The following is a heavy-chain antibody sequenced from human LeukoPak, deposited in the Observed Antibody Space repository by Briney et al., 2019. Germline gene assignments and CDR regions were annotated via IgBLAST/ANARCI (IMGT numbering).Heavy chain of an antibody. CDR3: ARYMTTVTRVNFDY. D-gene: IGHD4-17*01. Sequence: SETLSLTCTVPGGSISSSSYYWGWIRQPPGKGLEWIGSIYYSGSTYYNPSLKSRVTISVDTSKNQFSLKLSSVTAADTAVYYCARYMTTVTRVNFDYWGQGTLVTVSS. V-gene: IGHV4-39*07. CDR1: GGSISSSSYY. J-gene: IGHJ4*02. CDR2: IYYSGST.